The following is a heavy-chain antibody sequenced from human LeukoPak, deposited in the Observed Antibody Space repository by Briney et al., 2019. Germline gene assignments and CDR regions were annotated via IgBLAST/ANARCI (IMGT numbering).Heavy chain of an antibody. V-gene: IGHV5-10-1*01. J-gene: IGHJ6*02. D-gene: IGHD4-23*01. CDR2: IDPSDSYT. CDR3: ARSSRNSFSSFRDV. Sequence: GESLQISCQGSGYSFTSYWISWVRQMPGKGLEWMGRIDPSDSYTNYSPSFQGHVTISADKSISTAYLQWSSLKASDTAMYYCARSSRNSFSSFRDVCGQGTTVTVSS. CDR1: GYSFTSYW.